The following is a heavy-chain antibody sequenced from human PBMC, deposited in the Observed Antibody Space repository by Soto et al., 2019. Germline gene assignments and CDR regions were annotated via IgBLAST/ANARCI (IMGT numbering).Heavy chain of an antibody. CDR2: ISGSGCST. Sequence: GGSLRLSCAASGFTFSSYAMSWVRQAPGKGLEWVSDISGSGCSTYYADSVKGRFTISRDNSKNTLYLQMNSLRAEDTAVYDCAKDGSSGRLCAWWGQGTLVTVSS. CDR1: GFTFSSYA. J-gene: IGHJ4*02. CDR3: AKDGSSGRLCAW. V-gene: IGHV3-23*01. D-gene: IGHD6-25*01.